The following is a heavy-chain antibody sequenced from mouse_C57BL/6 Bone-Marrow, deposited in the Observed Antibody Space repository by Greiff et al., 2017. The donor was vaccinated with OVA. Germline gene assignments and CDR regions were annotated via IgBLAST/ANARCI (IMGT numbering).Heavy chain of an antibody. Sequence: VQLQQPGAELVKPGASVKLSCKASGYTFTSYWMHWVKQRPGQGLEWIGMFHPNSGSTNYNEKFKSKATLTVDKSSSTAYMQLSSLTSEDSAVYYCAREGDYGNYGWYFDVWGTGTTVTVSS. J-gene: IGHJ1*03. CDR3: AREGDYGNYGWYFDV. D-gene: IGHD2-1*01. CDR1: GYTFTSYW. V-gene: IGHV1-64*01. CDR2: FHPNSGST.